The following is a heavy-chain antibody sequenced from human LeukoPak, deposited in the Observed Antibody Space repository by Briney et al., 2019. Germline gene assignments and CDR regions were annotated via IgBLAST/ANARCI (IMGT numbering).Heavy chain of an antibody. Sequence: GGSLRLSCEVSGLTFSTFGMSWVRQAPGKGLEWVSRISASGDAAHYTDAVKGRFTISRDNSKNTLYLQMNSLRGEDTALYYCAKDRLWFGALIPSMDVWGKGTMVTVSS. V-gene: IGHV3-23*01. D-gene: IGHD3-10*01. CDR3: AKDRLWFGALIPSMDV. CDR1: GLTFSTFG. CDR2: ISASGDAA. J-gene: IGHJ6*03.